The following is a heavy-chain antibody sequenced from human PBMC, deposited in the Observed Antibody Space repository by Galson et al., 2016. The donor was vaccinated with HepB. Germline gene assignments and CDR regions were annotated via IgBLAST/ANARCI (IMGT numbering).Heavy chain of an antibody. J-gene: IGHJ4*02. CDR1: GFSFSSYG. Sequence: SLRLSCAASGFSFSSYGMHWVRQAPGKGLEWLAVISYDGHNKYYGDSVKGRFTISRGNSNNTLYLQVTSLRAEDTAVYYCAKARSRYGSDCIDYWGQGALVTVSS. V-gene: IGHV3-30*18. D-gene: IGHD6-19*01. CDR2: ISYDGHNK. CDR3: AKARSRYGSDCIDY.